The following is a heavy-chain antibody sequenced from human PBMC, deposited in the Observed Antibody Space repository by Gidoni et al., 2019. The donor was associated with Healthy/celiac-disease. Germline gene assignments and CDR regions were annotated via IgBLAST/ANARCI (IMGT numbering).Heavy chain of an antibody. D-gene: IGHD3-9*01. Sequence: EVQLVESGGGQVTPGGSLSLSCAAPGVTFSSYSMNWVRQAPGKGLEWVSSISSSSSYIYYADSVKGRFTNSRDNAKNSPYLQMHSLRAEDTAGYYCTRDLYYDSLSPYGMDVWGQGTTVTVSS. CDR1: GVTFSSYS. V-gene: IGHV3-21*01. CDR2: ISSSSSYI. CDR3: TRDLYYDSLSPYGMDV. J-gene: IGHJ6*02.